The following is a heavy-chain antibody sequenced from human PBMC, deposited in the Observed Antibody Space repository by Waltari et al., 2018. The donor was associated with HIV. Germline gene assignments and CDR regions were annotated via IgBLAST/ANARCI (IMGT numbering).Heavy chain of an antibody. J-gene: IGHJ4*02. CDR2: ITSDGDTT. Sequence: EVQLVESGGGLVQPGGSLRLCCAASGMTFSNYTMHWVRQAPGKGLEYLSAITSDGDTTYYVNSVKGRFTISRDNSKNTLYLQMGSLRAEDMAVFYCVRDSSGYYGHFDYWGQGTLVTVSS. CDR1: GMTFSNYT. V-gene: IGHV3-64*01. D-gene: IGHD6-19*01. CDR3: VRDSSGYYGHFDY.